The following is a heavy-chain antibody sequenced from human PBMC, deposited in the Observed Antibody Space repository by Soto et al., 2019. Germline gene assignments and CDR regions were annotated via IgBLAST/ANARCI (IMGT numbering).Heavy chain of an antibody. CDR2: INPNSGGT. D-gene: IGHD6-6*01. CDR1: GYTFTGYY. V-gene: IGHV1-2*04. J-gene: IGHJ5*02. CDR3: AREHSSSSSGEWFDP. Sequence: ASVKVSCKASGYTFTGYYMHWVRQAPGQGLEWMGWINPNSGGTNYAQKFQGWVTMTRDTSISTAYMELSRLRSDDTAVYYCAREHSSSSSGEWFDPWGQGTLVTVSS.